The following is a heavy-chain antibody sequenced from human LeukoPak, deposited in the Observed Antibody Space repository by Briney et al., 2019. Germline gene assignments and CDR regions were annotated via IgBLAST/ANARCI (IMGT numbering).Heavy chain of an antibody. V-gene: IGHV3-21*01. CDR2: ISSSSSYI. CDR3: AREVWFDP. J-gene: IGHJ5*02. Sequence: GGSLRLSCAASGFTFSSYSMNWVRQAPGKGLEWVSSISSSSSYIYYAGSVKGRFTISRDNAKNSLYLQMNSLRAEDTAVYYCAREVWFDPWGQGTLVTVSS. CDR1: GFTFSSYS.